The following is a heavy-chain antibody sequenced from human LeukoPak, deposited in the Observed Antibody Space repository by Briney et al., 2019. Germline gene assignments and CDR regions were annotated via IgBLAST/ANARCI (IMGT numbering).Heavy chain of an antibody. CDR2: IYYSGGT. D-gene: IGHD3-10*01. V-gene: IGHV4-30-4*01. CDR3: ARVHVIRGVIIN. Sequence: SETLSLTCTVSGGSISSGDYYWSGFRQPPGKGLEWIGYIYYSGGTYYNPSLKRRITISVDTSKNQFSLKLSSVTAADTAVYYCARVHVIRGVIINWGQGTLVTVSS. CDR1: GGSISSGDYY. J-gene: IGHJ4*02.